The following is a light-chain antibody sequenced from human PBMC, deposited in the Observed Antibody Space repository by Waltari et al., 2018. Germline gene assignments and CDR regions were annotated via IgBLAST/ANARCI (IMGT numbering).Light chain of an antibody. CDR1: SSDVGGYKY. V-gene: IGLV2-11*01. CDR3: CSYAGSFYV. J-gene: IGLJ1*01. CDR2: DVS. Sequence: QSALTQPRSASGSPGQSVTISCTRTSSDVGGYKYFSWYQHHPGKAPKLMIYDVSKRPSGVPDRFSGSKSGNTASLTSSGLQAEDEADYYCCSYAGSFYVFGTGTKVTVL.